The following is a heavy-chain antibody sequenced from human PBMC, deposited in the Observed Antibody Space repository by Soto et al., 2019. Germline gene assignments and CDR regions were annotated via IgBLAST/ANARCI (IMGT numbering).Heavy chain of an antibody. Sequence: PSQTLSLTCAISGDSVSSNSAAWNWIRQSPSRGLEWLGRTYYRSKWYNDYAVSVKSRITINPDTSKNQFSLQLNSVTPEDTAVYFCARDLGIYSSSNYYYYGMDGWGQGTMVTVSS. CDR1: GDSVSSNSAA. CDR3: ARDLGIYSSSNYYYYGMDG. J-gene: IGHJ6*02. D-gene: IGHD6-6*01. CDR2: TYYRSKWYN. V-gene: IGHV6-1*01.